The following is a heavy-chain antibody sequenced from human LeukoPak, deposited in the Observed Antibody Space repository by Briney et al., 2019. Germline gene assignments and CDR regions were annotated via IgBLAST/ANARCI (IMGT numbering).Heavy chain of an antibody. J-gene: IGHJ4*02. CDR1: GISFSNYS. D-gene: IGHD3-22*01. CDR3: AREFYYDSSGQGYFDY. Sequence: SGGSLRLSCAASGISFSNYSMNWVRQAPGKGLEWVSLISSSSRFIYYGDSVKGRFTISRDNAKKSLYLQMNSLRAEDTAVYYCAREFYYDSSGQGYFDYWGQGTLVTVSS. V-gene: IGHV3-21*01. CDR2: ISSSSRFI.